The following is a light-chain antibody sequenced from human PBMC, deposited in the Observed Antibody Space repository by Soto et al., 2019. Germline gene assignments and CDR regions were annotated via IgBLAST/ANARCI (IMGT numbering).Light chain of an antibody. CDR2: GAS. Sequence: EIVLTQSPGTLSLSPGERATLSCRASQSVSSSYLAWYQQKPGQAPRLLIYGASSRATGIPDRFSGSGSGTDFTLTISRLEPEDFATYYCQQLNSFPCTFGQGTKLEIK. J-gene: IGKJ2*02. CDR3: QQLNSFPCT. CDR1: QSVSSSY. V-gene: IGKV3-20*01.